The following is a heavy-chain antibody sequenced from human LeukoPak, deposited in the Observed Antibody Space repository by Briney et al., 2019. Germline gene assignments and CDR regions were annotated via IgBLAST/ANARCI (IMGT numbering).Heavy chain of an antibody. CDR2: ISGSSGGT. J-gene: IGHJ5*02. CDR3: AKSKISAAGRWFDP. D-gene: IGHD6-13*01. CDR1: GFTFGRYA. Sequence: GGSLRLSCAASGFTFGRYAMSWVRQAPGKGLEWVSSISGSSGGTYYADSVKGRFTIYRDNSKNTLYLQMNRLRAEDTAVYYCAKSKISAAGRWFDPWGQGTLVTVSS. V-gene: IGHV3-23*01.